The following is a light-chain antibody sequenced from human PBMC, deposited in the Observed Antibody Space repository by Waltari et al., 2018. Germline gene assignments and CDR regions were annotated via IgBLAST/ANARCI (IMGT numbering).Light chain of an antibody. CDR1: AGAATSGNY. V-gene: IGLV7-43*01. CDR3: LLYDGSDQV. CDR2: STT. J-gene: IGLJ3*02. Sequence: QTVVTQEPSLTVSPGGAVTPTCASSAGAATSGNYPNWIQQKPGQVPRSLLHSTTNRHSWTPGRFSGSLLGGKAALTLSGVQPEDEAEYYCLLYDGSDQVFGGGTKLTVL.